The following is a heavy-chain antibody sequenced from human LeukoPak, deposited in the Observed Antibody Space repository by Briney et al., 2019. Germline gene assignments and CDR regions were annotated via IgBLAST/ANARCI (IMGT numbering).Heavy chain of an antibody. Sequence: SETLSLTCAVSGGSISSSNWWNWVRQPPGKGLEWIGKIHHSGSTNYNPSLKSRVTISVDKSKNQFSLKLTSVTAADTAVYYCARDDSGKVDYWGQGTLVTVSS. CDR1: GGSISSSNW. V-gene: IGHV4-4*02. D-gene: IGHD3-10*01. J-gene: IGHJ4*02. CDR2: IHHSGST. CDR3: ARDDSGKVDY.